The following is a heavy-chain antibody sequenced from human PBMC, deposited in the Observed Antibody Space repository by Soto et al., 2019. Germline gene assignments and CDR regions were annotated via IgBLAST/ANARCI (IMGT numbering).Heavy chain of an antibody. CDR2: INPTVGST. CDR3: ARGVGSSKSMDV. Sequence: ASVKVSCKASGDTFTNYYMHWVRQAPGQGLEWMGIINPTVGSTSYAQKFQGRVTMTRDTSTSTVYMELSSLRSEDTAVYYCARGVGSSKSMDVWGQGTTVTVSS. CDR1: GDTFTNYY. D-gene: IGHD2-2*01. J-gene: IGHJ6*02. V-gene: IGHV1-46*01.